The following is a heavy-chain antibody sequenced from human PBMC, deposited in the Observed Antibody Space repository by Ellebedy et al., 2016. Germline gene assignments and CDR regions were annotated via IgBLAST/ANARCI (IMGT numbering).Heavy chain of an antibody. CDR2: IYYSGST. J-gene: IGHJ4*02. V-gene: IGHV4-59*08. Sequence: SETLSLXXTVSDGSISSYYWSWIRQPPGKGLEWIGYIYYSGSTNCKPSLKSRVTMSVDTSKNQFSLKLRSVTAADTAVYYCATIGPRDYWGQGTLVTVSS. CDR1: DGSISSYY. D-gene: IGHD2-15*01. CDR3: ATIGPRDY.